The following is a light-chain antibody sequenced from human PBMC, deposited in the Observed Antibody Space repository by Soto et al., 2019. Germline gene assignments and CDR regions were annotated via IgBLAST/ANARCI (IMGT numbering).Light chain of an antibody. Sequence: QSALTQPASVSGSAGQSITISCSGTMRDVGAYNLVSWYQQHPGTAPKLIIYEVRNRPSGISSRFSGSRSGNTASLTISGLQSEDEGDYYCSAYSDIDTKVFGTGTKVTVL. V-gene: IGLV2-14*01. CDR3: SAYSDIDTKV. J-gene: IGLJ1*01. CDR2: EVR. CDR1: MRDVGAYNL.